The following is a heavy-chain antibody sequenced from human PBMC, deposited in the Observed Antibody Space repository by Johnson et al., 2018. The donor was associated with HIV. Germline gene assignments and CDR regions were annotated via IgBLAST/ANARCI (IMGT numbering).Heavy chain of an antibody. Sequence: EVQLVESGGGLVQPGGSLRLSCAEYGFTVSSSSMSWVRQAPGKGLEWVSVIYSRGGSYYVDSVRGRFTISRDNSKRKLYLQMDRLTAEDTAVYYCATYNFWSSYALDIWGQGTTVTVSS. V-gene: IGHV3-66*01. CDR2: IYSRGGS. D-gene: IGHD3-3*01. CDR3: ATYNFWSSYALDI. J-gene: IGHJ3*02. CDR1: GFTVSSSS.